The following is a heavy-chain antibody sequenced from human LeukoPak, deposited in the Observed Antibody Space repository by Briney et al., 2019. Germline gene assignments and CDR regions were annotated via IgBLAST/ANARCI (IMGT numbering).Heavy chain of an antibody. Sequence: KPSETLSLTCTVSGGPISSYYWSWIRQPAGKGLEWIGRIYTSGSTNYNPSLKSRVTMSVDTSKNQFSLKLSSVTAADTAVYYCAREWWGYCSSTSCYGAYYYYYMDVWGKGTTVTVSS. J-gene: IGHJ6*03. CDR1: GGPISSYY. D-gene: IGHD2-2*01. CDR3: AREWWGYCSSTSCYGAYYYYYMDV. V-gene: IGHV4-4*07. CDR2: IYTSGST.